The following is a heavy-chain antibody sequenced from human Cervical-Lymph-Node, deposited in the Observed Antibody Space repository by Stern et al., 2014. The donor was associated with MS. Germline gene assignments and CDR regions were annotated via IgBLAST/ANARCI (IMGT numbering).Heavy chain of an antibody. CDR2: SIPIFGTA. V-gene: IGHV1-69*01. CDR3: ASPVTLTVGAMDV. CDR1: GGTFSSYP. Sequence: VQLVESGAEVKKPGSSVKLSCKASGGTFSSYPIIWVRQAPGQGLEWMGGSIPIFGTANYAQKFQGRVTITADVSSTTAYMELSSLRSEDTAVYYCASPVTLTVGAMDVWGQGTTVTVSS. D-gene: IGHD4-17*01. J-gene: IGHJ6*02.